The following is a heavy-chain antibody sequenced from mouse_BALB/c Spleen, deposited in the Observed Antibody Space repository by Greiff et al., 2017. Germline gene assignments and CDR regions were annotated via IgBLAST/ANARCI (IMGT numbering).Heavy chain of an antibody. CDR3: ARSGVRRGLYAMDY. Sequence: VQLKQSGAELVRPGSSVKISCKASGYAFSSYWMNWVKQRPGQGLEWIGQIYPGDGDTNYNGKFKGKATLTADKSSSTAYMQLSSLTSEDSAVYFCARSGVRRGLYAMDYWGQGTSVTVSS. D-gene: IGHD2-14*01. J-gene: IGHJ4*01. V-gene: IGHV1-80*01. CDR1: GYAFSSYW. CDR2: IYPGDGDT.